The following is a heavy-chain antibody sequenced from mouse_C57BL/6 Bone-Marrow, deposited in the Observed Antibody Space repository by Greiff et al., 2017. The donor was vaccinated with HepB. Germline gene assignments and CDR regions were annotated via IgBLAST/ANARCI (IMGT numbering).Heavy chain of an antibody. CDR3: ARRGYYDYDDGFAY. Sequence: VQLQQPGAELVKPGASVKMSCKASGYTFTSYWITWVKQRPGQGLEWIGDIYPGSGSTNYNEKFKSKATLTVDTSSSTAYMQLSSLTSEDSAVYYRARRGYYDYDDGFAYWGQGTLVTVSA. V-gene: IGHV1-55*01. J-gene: IGHJ3*01. CDR2: IYPGSGST. CDR1: GYTFTSYW. D-gene: IGHD2-4*01.